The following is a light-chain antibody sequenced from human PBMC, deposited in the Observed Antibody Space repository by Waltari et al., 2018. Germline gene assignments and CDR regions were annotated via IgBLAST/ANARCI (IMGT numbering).Light chain of an antibody. CDR2: EVN. Sequence: QSALTQPAPVSGSPGQSITISCSGTYNDVDTYTLVPWYQHSPGKAPKLLIYEVNRRPSGVSNRFSGSKSGNTASLTISGLQAEDEADYYCCSYARAGTLLFGGGTKLTVL. CDR3: CSYARAGTLL. J-gene: IGLJ2*01. V-gene: IGLV2-23*02. CDR1: YNDVDTYTL.